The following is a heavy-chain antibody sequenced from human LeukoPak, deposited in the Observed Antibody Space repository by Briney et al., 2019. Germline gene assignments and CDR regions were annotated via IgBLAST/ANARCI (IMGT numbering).Heavy chain of an antibody. D-gene: IGHD4-11*01. J-gene: IGHJ4*02. V-gene: IGHV3-30*02. CDR3: AKASATVTTGRSDDY. CDR1: GFRFSSYG. Sequence: PGGSLRLSCAASGFRFSSYGMHWVRQAPGKGLEWVAYIRYDGINEYYADSVKGRFTISRDLSKNTLYLQMNSLRAEDTAVYYCAKASATVTTGRSDDYWGQGTLVTVSS. CDR2: IRYDGINE.